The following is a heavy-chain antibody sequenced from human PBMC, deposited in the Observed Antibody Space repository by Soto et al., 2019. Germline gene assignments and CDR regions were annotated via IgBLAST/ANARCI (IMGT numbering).Heavy chain of an antibody. Sequence: QVQMQESGPGLVKPSQTLYLTCSVSGGSIIVSGSFYWNWIRQHPGKGLEWIGYIYYSGSTYYNRSLKSLATISLDKSKNQFSLKLTSVTAADTAIYYCARGEVVASNWFDPWGQGTLVTVSS. CDR3: ARGEVVASNWFDP. CDR1: GGSIIVSGSFY. CDR2: IYYSGST. D-gene: IGHD2-15*01. V-gene: IGHV4-31*01. J-gene: IGHJ5*02.